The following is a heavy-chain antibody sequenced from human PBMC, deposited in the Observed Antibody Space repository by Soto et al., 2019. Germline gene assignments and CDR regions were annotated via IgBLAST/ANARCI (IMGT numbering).Heavy chain of an antibody. V-gene: IGHV1-8*01. D-gene: IGHD1-7*01. CDR3: ARERTGPNYFDY. CDR1: GYTLTSYD. Sequence: QVQLVQSGAEVKKPGASVKVSCKASGYTLTSYDINWVRQATGQGLEWMGWMNPNSGNTAYAQKFQGRVTMTRNTSISTAYMELSSLRSEDTAVYYCARERTGPNYFDYWGQGTLVTVSS. CDR2: MNPNSGNT. J-gene: IGHJ4*02.